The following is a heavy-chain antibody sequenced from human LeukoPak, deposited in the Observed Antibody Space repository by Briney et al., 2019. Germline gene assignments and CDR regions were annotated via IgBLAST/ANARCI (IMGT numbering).Heavy chain of an antibody. Sequence: GGSLRLSCAASGFTFSSCALSWVRQAPGKGLEWVSTVSVNGGTTYYADSVKGRFTISRDNSKNTLYLQMNSLSAEDTAVYFCAKELHGSGKYAFHYWGQGTLVTVSS. CDR1: GFTFSSCA. D-gene: IGHD3-10*01. CDR3: AKELHGSGKYAFHY. J-gene: IGHJ4*02. CDR2: VSVNGGTT. V-gene: IGHV3-23*01.